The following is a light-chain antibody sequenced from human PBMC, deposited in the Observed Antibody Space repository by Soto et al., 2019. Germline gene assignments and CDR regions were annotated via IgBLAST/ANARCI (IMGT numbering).Light chain of an antibody. CDR1: QGISSA. CDR2: DAS. Sequence: AIQLTQSPSSLSASVGDRVTITCRASQGISSALAWYQQKPGKAPKLLIYDASSLESGVPSRFSGSGSGTDFTLTISSLQPEDVATYYCQQFNSYPQFGQGTRLEIK. CDR3: QQFNSYPQ. V-gene: IGKV1-13*02. J-gene: IGKJ5*01.